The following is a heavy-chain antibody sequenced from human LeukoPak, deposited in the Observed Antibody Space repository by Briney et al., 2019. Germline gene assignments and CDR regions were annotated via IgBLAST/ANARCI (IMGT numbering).Heavy chain of an antibody. D-gene: IGHD3-22*01. J-gene: IGHJ5*02. CDR1: GFSVGSKY. V-gene: IGHV3-66*02. CDR3: ARVPSGDDSSPFDP. CDR2: LYSDGTT. Sequence: GGSLRLSCAASGFSVGSKYMGWVRQAPGQGLEWIKALYSDGTTYSSEPVRGRFDISRDSSSNTVYLQMNSLRADDTAVYYCARVPSGDDSSPFDPWGQGTLVTVSS.